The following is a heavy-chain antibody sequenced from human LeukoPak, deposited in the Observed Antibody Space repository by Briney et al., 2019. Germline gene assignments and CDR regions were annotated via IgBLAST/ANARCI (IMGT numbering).Heavy chain of an antibody. CDR2: NNRNGGST. CDR1: GFTFDDYG. Sequence: GGSLRLSCAASGFTFDDYGMSWVRQAPGKGLEWVSGNNRNGGSTGYADSVKGRFTISRDNAKNSLYLQMNSLRAEDTALYYCAREEWDGTFDYWGQGTLVTVSS. D-gene: IGHD1-26*01. J-gene: IGHJ4*02. CDR3: AREEWDGTFDY. V-gene: IGHV3-20*04.